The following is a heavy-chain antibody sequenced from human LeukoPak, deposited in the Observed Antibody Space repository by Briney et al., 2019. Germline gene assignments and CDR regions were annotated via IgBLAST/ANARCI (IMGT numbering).Heavy chain of an antibody. V-gene: IGHV1-69*04. CDR2: IIPIFGIA. J-gene: IGHJ6*02. Sequence: ASVKVSCKASGGTFSSYAISWVRQAPGQGLEWMGRIIPIFGIANYAQKSQGRVTITADKSTSTAYMELSSLRSEDTAVYYCARDPSRDIVLMVYADVYGMDVWGQGTTVTVSS. D-gene: IGHD2-8*01. CDR3: ARDPSRDIVLMVYADVYGMDV. CDR1: GGTFSSYA.